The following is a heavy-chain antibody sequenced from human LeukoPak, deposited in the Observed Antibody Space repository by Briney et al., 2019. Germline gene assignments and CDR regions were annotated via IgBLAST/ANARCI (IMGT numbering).Heavy chain of an antibody. CDR2: ISYDGSNK. J-gene: IGHJ4*02. Sequence: GGSLRLSCAASGFTFSSYAMHWVRQAPVKGLEWVAVISYDGSNKYYADSVKGRFTISRDNSKNTLYLQMNSLRAEDTAVYYCARAPMYYYDSSGYLLYWGQGTLVTVSS. CDR1: GFTFSSYA. D-gene: IGHD3-22*01. CDR3: ARAPMYYYDSSGYLLY. V-gene: IGHV3-30-3*01.